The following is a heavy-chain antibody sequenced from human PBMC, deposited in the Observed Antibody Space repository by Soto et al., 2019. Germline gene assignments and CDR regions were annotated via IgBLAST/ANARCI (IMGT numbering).Heavy chain of an antibody. Sequence: GESLKISCKGPGYSFAGYWITWVRQKPGKGLEWMGQIDPSDSQTYYSPSFRGHVTISVTKSITTVFLQWSSLRASDTAMYYCARQIYDSDTGPNFQYYFDSWGQGTPVTVSS. CDR2: IDPSDSQT. CDR3: ARQIYDSDTGPNFQYYFDS. CDR1: GYSFAGYW. J-gene: IGHJ4*02. D-gene: IGHD3-22*01. V-gene: IGHV5-10-1*01.